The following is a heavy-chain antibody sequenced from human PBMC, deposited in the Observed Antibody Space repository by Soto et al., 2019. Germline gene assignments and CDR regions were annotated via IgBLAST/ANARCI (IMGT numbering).Heavy chain of an antibody. V-gene: IGHV3-23*01. Sequence: GGSLRLSCAASGFTFSSYAMSWVRQAPGKGLEWVSAIGDSGDSTYYADSVKGRFTISRANSKNTLFLQMNSLRAEDTAVYYCAKDTYYHDTSGYCIFDYWVQGIPVTVSS. J-gene: IGHJ4*02. D-gene: IGHD3-22*01. CDR1: GFTFSSYA. CDR3: AKDTYYHDTSGYCIFDY. CDR2: IGDSGDST.